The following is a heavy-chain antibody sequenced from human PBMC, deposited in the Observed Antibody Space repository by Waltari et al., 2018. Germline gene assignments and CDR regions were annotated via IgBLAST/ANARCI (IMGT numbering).Heavy chain of an antibody. CDR3: ARRYGDYVDAYF. Sequence: QLQLQESGPGLVKPSETLSLTCTVSGGAISSSSYYWGWMRQAPGKGLEWIGSFFYSGSPYDNPSLRSRVTISVDASKNQFSLRLSSVTAADTAVYYCARRYGDYVDAYFWGQGTLVTVSS. CDR2: FFYSGSP. V-gene: IGHV4-39*01. CDR1: GGAISSSSYY. D-gene: IGHD4-17*01. J-gene: IGHJ4*02.